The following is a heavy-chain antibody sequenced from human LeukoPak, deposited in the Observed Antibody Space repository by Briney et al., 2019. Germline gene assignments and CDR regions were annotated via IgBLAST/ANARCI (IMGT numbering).Heavy chain of an antibody. Sequence: PSETLSLTCAVYVGSFSGYYWSWIRQPPGKGLEWIGDINHSGSTNYNPSLKSRVTISVDTSKNQFSLKLSSVTAADTAVYYCAREGRGMVVAAANFDYWGQGTLVTVSS. CDR3: AREGRGMVVAAANFDY. V-gene: IGHV4-34*01. CDR2: INHSGST. CDR1: VGSFSGYY. J-gene: IGHJ4*02. D-gene: IGHD2-15*01.